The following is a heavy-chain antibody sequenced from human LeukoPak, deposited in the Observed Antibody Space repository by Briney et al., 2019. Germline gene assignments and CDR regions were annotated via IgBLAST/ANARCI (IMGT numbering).Heavy chain of an antibody. D-gene: IGHD1-14*01. V-gene: IGHV4-34*01. CDR1: GGSFSGYY. J-gene: IGHJ4*02. Sequence: PSETLSLTCAVYGGSFSGYYWSWIRQPPGKGLEWIGEINHSGSTNYNPSLKSRVTISVDTSKNQFSLKLSSVTAADTAVYYCARRVRKVAYFDYWGQGALVTVSS. CDR3: ARRVRKVAYFDY. CDR2: INHSGST.